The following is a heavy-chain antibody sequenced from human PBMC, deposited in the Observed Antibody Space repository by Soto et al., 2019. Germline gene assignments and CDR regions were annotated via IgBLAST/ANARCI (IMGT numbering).Heavy chain of an antibody. CDR1: GYTMSVYK. D-gene: IGHD6-13*01. Sequence: PVNRARKTAGYTMSVYKVGWGRHTADQGLEWMGYMNPRSGKTGYEQKFQGRVTMTRDTSISTAYMELSSLTSDDMAVYYCRASSWTGAGLDFSGQPTPVTVSS. J-gene: IGHJ4*01. V-gene: IGHV1-8*01. CDR3: RASSWTGAGLDF. CDR2: MNPRSGKT.